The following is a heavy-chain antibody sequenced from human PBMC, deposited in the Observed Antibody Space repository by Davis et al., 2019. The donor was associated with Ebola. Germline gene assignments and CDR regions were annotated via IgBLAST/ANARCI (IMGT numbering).Heavy chain of an antibody. CDR2: ISGSGGST. Sequence: GESLKISCAASGFTFSSYAMSWVRQAPGKGLEWVSAISGSGGSTYYADSVKGRFTISRDNSKNTLYLQMNSLRAEDTAVYYCAKAPHLWAARPAPFDPWGQGTLVTVSS. V-gene: IGHV3-23*01. J-gene: IGHJ5*02. CDR1: GFTFSSYA. CDR3: AKAPHLWAARPAPFDP. D-gene: IGHD6-6*01.